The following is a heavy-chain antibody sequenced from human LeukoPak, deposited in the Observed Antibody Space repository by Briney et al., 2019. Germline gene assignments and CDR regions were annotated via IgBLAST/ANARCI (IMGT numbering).Heavy chain of an antibody. CDR2: INPNSGDT. CDR3: ARGDSSPYYYFDY. CDR1: GYTYTGYY. D-gene: IGHD3-22*01. V-gene: IGHV1-2*02. Sequence: GASVKVSCKASGYTYTGYYLHWVRQAPGQGLEWMGWINPNSGDTNYAQRFQGRVTMTRDTSISTAYMELSRPRSDDTAVFYCARGDSSPYYYFDYWGQGTLVTVSS. J-gene: IGHJ4*02.